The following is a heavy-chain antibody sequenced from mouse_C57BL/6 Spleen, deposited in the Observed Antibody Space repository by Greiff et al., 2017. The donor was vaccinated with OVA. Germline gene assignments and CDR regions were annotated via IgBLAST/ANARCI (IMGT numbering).Heavy chain of an antibody. CDR1: GYAFSSSW. J-gene: IGHJ2*01. CDR3: ARKGPSDY. V-gene: IGHV1-82*01. CDR2: IYPGDGDT. Sequence: VKLMESGPELVKPGASVKISCKASGYAFSSSWMNWVKQRPGKGLEWIGRIYPGDGDTNYNGKFKGKATLTADKSSSTAYMQLSSLTSEDSAVYFCARKGPSDYWGQGTTLTVSS.